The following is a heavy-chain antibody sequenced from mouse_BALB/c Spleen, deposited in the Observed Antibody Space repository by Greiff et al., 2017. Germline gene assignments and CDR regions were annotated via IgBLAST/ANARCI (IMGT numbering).Heavy chain of an antibody. CDR3: TRQRTYYDNPTSSAMDY. CDR1: GYTFTSYW. V-gene: IGHV1-69*02. CDR2: IYPSDSYT. D-gene: IGHD2-10*01. Sequence: QVQLQQPGAELVRPGASVKLSCKASGYTFTSYWINWVKQRPGQGLEWIGNIYPSDSYTNYNQKFKDKATLTVDKSSSTAYMQLSSPTSEDSAVYYCTRQRTYYDNPTSSAMDYWGQGTSVTVSS. J-gene: IGHJ4*01.